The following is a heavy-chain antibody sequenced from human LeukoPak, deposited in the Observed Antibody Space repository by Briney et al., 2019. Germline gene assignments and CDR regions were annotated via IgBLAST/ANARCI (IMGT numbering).Heavy chain of an antibody. CDR1: GYTFTSYG. J-gene: IGHJ6*03. D-gene: IGHD3-3*01. V-gene: IGHV1-18*01. CDR2: ISAYNGNT. Sequence: ASVKVSCKASGYTFTSYGISWVRQAPGQGLEWMGWISAYNGNTNYAQKLQGRVTMTTDTSTSTAYMELRSLRSDDTAVYYCARGSVPTIFGVVDLGCYYYMDVWGKGTTVTVSS. CDR3: ARGSVPTIFGVVDLGCYYYMDV.